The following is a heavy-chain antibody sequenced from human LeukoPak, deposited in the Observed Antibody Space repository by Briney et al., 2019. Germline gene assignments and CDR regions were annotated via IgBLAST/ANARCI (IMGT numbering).Heavy chain of an antibody. CDR1: GGSISSSSYS. CDR2: IYYSGST. J-gene: IGHJ6*02. CDR3: AREAIVVVPAAKDYYGMDV. V-gene: IGHV4-39*02. D-gene: IGHD2-2*01. Sequence: PSETLSLTCTVSGGSISSSSYSWGWIRQPPGKGLEWIGSIYYSGSTYYNPSLKSRVTISVDTSKNQFSLKLSSVTAADTAVYYCAREAIVVVPAAKDYYGMDVWGQGTTVTASS.